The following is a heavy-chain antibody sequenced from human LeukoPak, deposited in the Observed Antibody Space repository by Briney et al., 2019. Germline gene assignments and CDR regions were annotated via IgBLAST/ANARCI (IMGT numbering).Heavy chain of an antibody. Sequence: GGSLRLSCAASGFTFSSYEMNWVRQATGKGLEWVSYISSSGSTIYYADPVKGRFTISRDNSKNTLYLQMNSLRAEDTAVYYCARRAGAYSHPYDYWGQGTLVTVSS. CDR3: ARRAGAYSHPYDY. V-gene: IGHV3-48*03. CDR1: GFTFSSYE. CDR2: ISSSGSTI. J-gene: IGHJ4*02. D-gene: IGHD4/OR15-4a*01.